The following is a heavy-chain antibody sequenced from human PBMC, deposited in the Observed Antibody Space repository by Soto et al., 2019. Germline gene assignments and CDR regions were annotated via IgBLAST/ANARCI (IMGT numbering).Heavy chain of an antibody. CDR1: GYSFTRYG. V-gene: IGHV1-18*01. J-gene: IGHJ6*02. D-gene: IGHD3-16*01. CDR3: AMVDVYVTPSPQDV. Sequence: QVQLVQSGAEVKNPGASVKVSCKASGYSFTRYGIGWARQAPGQGLEWMGWINAYNGNTNYAQNLQGRLTLTTDTSTTTAYMGLRSLRSNATAIYYCAMVDVYVTPSPQDVWGQGTTVSVSS. CDR2: INAYNGNT.